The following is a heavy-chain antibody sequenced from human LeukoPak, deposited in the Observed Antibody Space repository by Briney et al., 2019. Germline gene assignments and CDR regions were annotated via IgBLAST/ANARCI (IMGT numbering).Heavy chain of an antibody. CDR2: ISGSGGST. Sequence: GGSLRLSCAGSGFTFSSYGMSWVRQAPGKGLEWVSAISGSGGSTYNADSVKGRITISRDNSKNTLYLQMNSLRAEDTAVYYCAKHCSSTTCYGALDYWGQGTLVTVPS. J-gene: IGHJ4*02. V-gene: IGHV3-23*01. CDR3: AKHCSSTTCYGALDY. CDR1: GFTFSSYG. D-gene: IGHD2-2*01.